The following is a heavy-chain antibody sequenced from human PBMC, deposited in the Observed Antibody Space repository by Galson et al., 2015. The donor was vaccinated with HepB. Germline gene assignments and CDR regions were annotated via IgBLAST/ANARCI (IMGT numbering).Heavy chain of an antibody. Sequence: SLRLSCAASGFTVSSNYMSWVRQAPGKGLEWVSVIYSGGSTYYADSVKGRFTISRDNSKNTLYLQMNSLRAEDTAVYYCAREVNYGGNSNRADYWGQGTLVTVSS. CDR2: IYSGGST. D-gene: IGHD4-23*01. V-gene: IGHV3-53*01. CDR3: AREVNYGGNSNRADY. CDR1: GFTVSSNY. J-gene: IGHJ4*02.